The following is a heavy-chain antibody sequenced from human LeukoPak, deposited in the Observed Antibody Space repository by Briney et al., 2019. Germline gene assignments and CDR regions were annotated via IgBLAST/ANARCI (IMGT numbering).Heavy chain of an antibody. CDR2: INPNSDGR. Sequence: ASVKVSCKASGYTFSDYYIHWVRQAPGQGLEWMGWINPNSDGRNYAQKFQGRVTMTWDTSISTAYMALSSLTSDDTAAYYCAREVVGATSWTNLDAFDIWGQGTMVTVSS. J-gene: IGHJ3*02. CDR3: AREVVGATSWTNLDAFDI. CDR1: GYTFSDYY. D-gene: IGHD1-26*01. V-gene: IGHV1-2*02.